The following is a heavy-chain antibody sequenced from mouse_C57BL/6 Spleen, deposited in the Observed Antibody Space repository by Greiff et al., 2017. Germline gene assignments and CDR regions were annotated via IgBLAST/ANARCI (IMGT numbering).Heavy chain of an antibody. CDR3: ARLGRDY. J-gene: IGHJ2*01. CDR1: GYTFTSYW. CDR2: IDPSDSYT. V-gene: IGHV1-50*01. Sequence: VQLQQPGAELVKPGASVKLSCKASGYTFTSYWMQWVKQRPGQGLEWIGEIDPSDSYTNYNQKFKGKATLTVDTSSSTAYMQLSSLPSEDSAGYYCARLGRDYWGQGTTLTVSS. D-gene: IGHD4-1*01.